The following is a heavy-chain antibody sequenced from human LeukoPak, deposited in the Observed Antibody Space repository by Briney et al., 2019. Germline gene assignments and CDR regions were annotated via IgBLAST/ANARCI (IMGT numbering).Heavy chain of an antibody. D-gene: IGHD4-17*01. CDR2: IWYDGSNK. V-gene: IGHV3-33*08. CDR3: ARHDDYGDYEFDY. CDR1: GFIFSSYA. Sequence: GGSLRLSCAASGFIFSSYAMSWVRQAPGKGLEWVAVIWYDGSNKYYADSVKGRFTISRDNSKNTLYLQMNSLRAEDTAVYYCARHDDYGDYEFDYWGQGTLVTVSS. J-gene: IGHJ4*02.